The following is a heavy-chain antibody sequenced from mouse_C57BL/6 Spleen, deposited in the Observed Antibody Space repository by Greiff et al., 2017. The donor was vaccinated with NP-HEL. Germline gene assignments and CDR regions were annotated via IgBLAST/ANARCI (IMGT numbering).Heavy chain of an antibody. V-gene: IGHV5-9-1*02. Sequence: DVHLVESGEGLVKPGGSLKLSCAASGFTFSSYAMSWVRQTPEKRLEWVAYISSGGDYIYYADTVKGRFTISRDNARNTLYLQMSSPKSEDTAMYYCTRDGDYDGIAYWGQGTLVTVSA. CDR3: TRDGDYDGIAY. CDR1: GFTFSSYA. D-gene: IGHD2-4*01. CDR2: ISSGGDYI. J-gene: IGHJ3*01.